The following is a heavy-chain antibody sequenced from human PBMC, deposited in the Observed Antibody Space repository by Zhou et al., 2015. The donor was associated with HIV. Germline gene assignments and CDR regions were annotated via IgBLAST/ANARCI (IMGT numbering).Heavy chain of an antibody. CDR1: GFTFNSYA. V-gene: IGHV3-NL1*01. J-gene: IGHJ3*02. CDR2: IYNDGSR. CDR3: ARLPTIFDAFDI. Sequence: QVQLVESGGGVVQPGRSLRLSCAASGFTFNSYAMHWVRQAPGKGLQWVSVIYNDGSRFYADSVKGRFTISRDNSKNTLYLQMNSLRAEDTAVYYCARLPTIFDAFDIWGQGTMVTVSS. D-gene: IGHD3-3*01.